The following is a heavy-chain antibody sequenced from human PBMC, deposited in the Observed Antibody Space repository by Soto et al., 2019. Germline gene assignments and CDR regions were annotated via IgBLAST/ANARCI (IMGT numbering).Heavy chain of an antibody. V-gene: IGHV4-39*01. CDR3: ARQKGGATTYYFDY. D-gene: IGHD1-26*01. J-gene: IGHJ4*02. CDR2: IYYSGST. Sequence: QLQLQESGPGLVKPSETLSLTCTVSGGSISSSSYYWGWIRQPPGKGLEWIGSIYYSGSTYYNPSLKSRVTISVDTSKNQFSLKLSSVTAADTAVYYWARQKGGATTYYFDYWGQGTLVTVSS. CDR1: GGSISSSSYY.